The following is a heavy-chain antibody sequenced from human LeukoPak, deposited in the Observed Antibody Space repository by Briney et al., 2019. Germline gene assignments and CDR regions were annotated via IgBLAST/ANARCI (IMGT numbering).Heavy chain of an antibody. CDR2: INRDGSTT. V-gene: IGHV3-74*01. CDR1: DLTFSSSW. CDR3: SRDRHSASDS. Sequence: GGSLRLSCAASDLTFSSSWMHWVRQAPGKGLVWVSDINRDGSTTSYADSVKGRFIISRDNAKNTLYLQMNSLRAEDTALYYCSRDRHSASDSWGQGTLVTVSS. D-gene: IGHD2-15*01. J-gene: IGHJ4*02.